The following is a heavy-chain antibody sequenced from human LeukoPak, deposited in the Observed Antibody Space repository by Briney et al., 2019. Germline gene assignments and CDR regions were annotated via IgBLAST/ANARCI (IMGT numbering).Heavy chain of an antibody. CDR2: IYPGDSDT. J-gene: IGHJ6*03. Sequence: GESLKISCKGSGYSFTSYWIGWVRQMPGKGLEWMGIIYPGDSDTRYSPSFQGQVTISADKSISTTYLQWSSLKASDTAMYYCARQQQLYYYYMDVWGKGTTVTVSS. CDR1: GYSFTSYW. D-gene: IGHD6-13*01. V-gene: IGHV5-51*01. CDR3: ARQQQLYYYYMDV.